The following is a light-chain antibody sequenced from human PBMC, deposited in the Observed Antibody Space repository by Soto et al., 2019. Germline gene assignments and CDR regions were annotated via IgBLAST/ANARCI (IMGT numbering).Light chain of an antibody. Sequence: QSVLTHPASVAGSPGRSITISCTDTSSDVGGYKHVSWYQHHPGKAPKLMIYEVSNRPSGVSNRFSGSKSGYTASLTISGLQAEDEADYYCNSQRSSGTRVFGTGTKVTVL. CDR2: EVS. J-gene: IGLJ1*01. V-gene: IGLV2-14*01. CDR3: NSQRSSGTRV. CDR1: SSDVGGYKH.